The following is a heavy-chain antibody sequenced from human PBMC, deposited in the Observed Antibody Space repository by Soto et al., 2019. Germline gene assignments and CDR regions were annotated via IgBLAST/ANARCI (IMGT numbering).Heavy chain of an antibody. V-gene: IGHV1-18*01. Sequence: ASVKVSCKASGYTFTSYGISWVRQAPGQGLEWMGWISAYNGNTNYAQKLRGRVTMTTDTSTSTAYMELRSLRSDDTAVYYCARDESSSWYIFLLYWGQGTLVTVSS. CDR2: ISAYNGNT. CDR1: GYTFTSYG. D-gene: IGHD6-13*01. CDR3: ARDESSSWYIFLLY. J-gene: IGHJ4*02.